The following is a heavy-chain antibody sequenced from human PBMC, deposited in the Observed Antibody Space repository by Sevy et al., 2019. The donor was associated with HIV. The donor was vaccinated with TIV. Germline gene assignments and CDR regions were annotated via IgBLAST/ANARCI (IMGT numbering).Heavy chain of an antibody. CDR3: GRRPTLVCGQHTIDY. V-gene: IGHV3-74*01. CDR2: IGRDESST. CDR1: GFTFSSYW. D-gene: IGHD1-1*01. Sequence: GGSLRLSCAASGFTFSSYWMHWVRQPPGKGLVSVSRIGRDESSTRYADSVKGRFTISRDNAENTVYLQLNSLRAVVTAGYYRGRRPTLVCGQHTIDYWGQGTLVNVSS. J-gene: IGHJ4*02.